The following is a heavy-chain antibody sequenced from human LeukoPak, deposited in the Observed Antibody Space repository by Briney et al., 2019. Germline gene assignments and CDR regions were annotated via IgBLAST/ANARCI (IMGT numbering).Heavy chain of an antibody. CDR1: GGSFSGSY. CDR3: ARVSISLFGVVTAHFGS. Sequence: SETLSLTCGVSGGSFSGSYWGWIRQPPGKGLEWIGEINLSGSTNYNSSLTSRVTIPLDTSKNQFSLNLRSVTTADTAVYYCARVSISLFGVVTAHFGSWGQGTLVAVSS. D-gene: IGHD3-3*01. V-gene: IGHV4-34*01. CDR2: INLSGST. J-gene: IGHJ4*02.